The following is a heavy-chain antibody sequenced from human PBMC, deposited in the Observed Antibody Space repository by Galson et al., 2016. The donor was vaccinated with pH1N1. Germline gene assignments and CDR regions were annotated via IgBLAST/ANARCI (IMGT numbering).Heavy chain of an antibody. CDR1: GFSFSSYA. CDR3: ARDSEYSGHEGFH. CDR2: ILYDGTNE. J-gene: IGHJ4*02. V-gene: IGHV3-30*04. Sequence: SLRLSCAASGFSFSSYAMTWVRQAPGKGLEWVAVILYDGTNEYYADSVKGRFTISRDKTQSTVYLQMNSLRTEDTDFYYCARDSEYSGHEGFHWAQGTLVIVSS. D-gene: IGHD5-12*01.